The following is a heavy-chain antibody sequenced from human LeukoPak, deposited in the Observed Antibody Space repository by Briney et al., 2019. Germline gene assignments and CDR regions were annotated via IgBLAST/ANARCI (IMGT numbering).Heavy chain of an antibody. D-gene: IGHD5-18*01. Sequence: SETLSLTCTVSGGYISSGGYYWSWIRQHPGKGLEWIGYIYYSGSTYYNPSLKSRVTISVDTSKNQFSLKLSSVTAADTAVYYCARDGGSDSYGSYYFDYWGQGTLVTVSP. CDR3: ARDGGSDSYGSYYFDY. CDR1: GGYISSGGYY. V-gene: IGHV4-31*03. J-gene: IGHJ4*02. CDR2: IYYSGST.